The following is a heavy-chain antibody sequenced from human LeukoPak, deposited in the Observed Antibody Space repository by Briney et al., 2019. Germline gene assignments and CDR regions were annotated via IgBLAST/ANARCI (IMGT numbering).Heavy chain of an antibody. CDR2: ISSSSSYI. Sequence: PGGSLRLSCAASGFTFSSYSMNWVRQAPGKGLEWVSSISSSSSYIYYADSVKGRFTISRDNAKNSLYLQMNSLRAEDTAVYYCARGGGITIFGAPRRNAFDIWGQGTMVTVSS. D-gene: IGHD3-3*01. CDR1: GFTFSSYS. J-gene: IGHJ3*02. CDR3: ARGGGITIFGAPRRNAFDI. V-gene: IGHV3-21*01.